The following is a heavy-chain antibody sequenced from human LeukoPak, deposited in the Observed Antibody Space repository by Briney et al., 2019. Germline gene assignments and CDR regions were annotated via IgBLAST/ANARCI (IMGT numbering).Heavy chain of an antibody. CDR3: AKSKTAAAGTGAFDI. D-gene: IGHD6-13*01. CDR1: GFTFSNYA. V-gene: IGHV3-23*01. Sequence: GGSLRLSCAASGFTFSNYAVSWVRLGPGKGLEWVSGFSASDGSTQYADSVKGRFTISRDNSKNTLFLQMISLRAEDTAVYYCAKSKTAAAGTGAFDIWGQGTMVTVSS. J-gene: IGHJ3*02. CDR2: FSASDGST.